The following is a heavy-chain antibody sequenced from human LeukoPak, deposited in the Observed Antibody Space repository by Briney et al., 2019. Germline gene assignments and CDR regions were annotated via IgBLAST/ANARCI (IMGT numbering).Heavy chain of an antibody. J-gene: IGHJ3*02. V-gene: IGHV3-9*03. D-gene: IGHD1-26*01. Sequence: GGSLRLSCAAPGFTFDDYAMHWVPQAPAKGLEWVSGISWNSGSMGYADSVKGRFTISRDKAKKSLYLQMNSLRAEDMALYYCAKGRGGSYSRAAFDIWGQGTMVTVSS. CDR2: ISWNSGSM. CDR3: AKGRGGSYSRAAFDI. CDR1: GFTFDDYA.